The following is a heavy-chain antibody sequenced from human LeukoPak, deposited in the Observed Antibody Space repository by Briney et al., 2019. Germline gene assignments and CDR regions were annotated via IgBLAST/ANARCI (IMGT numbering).Heavy chain of an antibody. CDR3: ARPYSSSAKVGFDY. V-gene: IGHV5-51*01. D-gene: IGHD6-13*01. J-gene: IGHJ4*02. Sequence: GESLKISCKASGYNFATYWIGWVRQMPGKGLEWVGVIYPGDSDARYSPSFQGQVTISADKSISTAYLQWSSLKASDTAMYYCARPYSSSAKVGFDYWGQGTLVTVSS. CDR1: GYNFATYW. CDR2: IYPGDSDA.